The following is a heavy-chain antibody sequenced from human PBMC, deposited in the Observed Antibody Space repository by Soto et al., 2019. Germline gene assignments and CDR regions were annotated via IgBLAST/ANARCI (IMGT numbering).Heavy chain of an antibody. CDR1: GYTFTDYW. CDR3: ERHISNLRYYYYAMDV. CDR2: IYPGDSDT. D-gene: IGHD3-3*01. J-gene: IGHJ6*02. Sequence: PGESLKICWRGSGYTFTDYWIGWVRQLTGKGLEWMGIIYPGDSDTRYSPSFQGHVTITVDKSTNTAYLQWNTLRASDTDMYYCERHISNLRYYYYAMDVWAQGTTVTVYS. V-gene: IGHV5-51*01.